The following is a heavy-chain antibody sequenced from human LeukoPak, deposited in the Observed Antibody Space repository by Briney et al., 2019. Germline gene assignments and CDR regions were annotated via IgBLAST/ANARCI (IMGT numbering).Heavy chain of an antibody. CDR3: VWFGELAYYYYYMDV. D-gene: IGHD3-10*01. Sequence: SVKVSCKASGGTFSSYAISWVRQAPGQGLEWMGGIIPIFGTANYAQKFQGRVTITADESTSTAYMELSSLRSEDTAVYYCVWFGELAYYYYYMDVWGLGTLVTVSS. V-gene: IGHV1-69*13. CDR2: IIPIFGTA. CDR1: GGTFSSYA. J-gene: IGHJ6*03.